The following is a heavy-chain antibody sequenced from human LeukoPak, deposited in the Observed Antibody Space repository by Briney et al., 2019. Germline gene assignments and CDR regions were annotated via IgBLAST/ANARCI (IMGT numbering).Heavy chain of an antibody. V-gene: IGHV3-7*01. CDR3: ARRIAAAGNDY. D-gene: IGHD6-13*01. Sequence: GGSLRLSCAASGFTFSSYEMNWVRQAPGKGLEWVANIKQDGSEKYYVDSVKGRFTISRDNAKNSLYLQMNSLRAEDTAVYYCARRIAAAGNDYWGQGTLVTVSS. CDR1: GFTFSSYE. CDR2: IKQDGSEK. J-gene: IGHJ4*02.